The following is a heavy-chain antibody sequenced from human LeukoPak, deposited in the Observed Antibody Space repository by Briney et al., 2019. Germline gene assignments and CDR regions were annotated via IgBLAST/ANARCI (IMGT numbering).Heavy chain of an antibody. Sequence: GGSLRLSCAASGITVSTNYMSWVRQAPGKGLEWVSNVFSDGRTFYADSVKSRFTISRDSSKNSIFLQMNSLRAEDTAVYYCARGDFDYWGQGTLVTVSS. CDR3: ARGDFDY. J-gene: IGHJ4*02. CDR1: GITVSTNY. V-gene: IGHV3-53*01. CDR2: VFSDGRT.